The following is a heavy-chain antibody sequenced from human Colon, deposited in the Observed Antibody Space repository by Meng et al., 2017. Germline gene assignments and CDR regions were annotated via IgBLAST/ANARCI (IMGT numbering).Heavy chain of an antibody. CDR1: GGSISSSNW. D-gene: IGHD2-2*01. CDR2: IYHSGST. V-gene: IGHV4-4*02. J-gene: IGHJ4*02. CDR3: ASGRKYCSSTSCYGQFDY. Sequence: QVQAQGAGPGLVQPSGTLSLTCAFLGGSISSSNWWSWVRQPPGKGLEWIGEIYHSGSTNYNPSLKSRVTISVDKSKNQFSLKLSSVTAADTAVYYCASGRKYCSSTSCYGQFDYWGQGTLVTVSS.